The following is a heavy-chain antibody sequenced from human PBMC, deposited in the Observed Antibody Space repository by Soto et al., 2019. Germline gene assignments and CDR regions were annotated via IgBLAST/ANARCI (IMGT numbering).Heavy chain of an antibody. Sequence: PSETLSLTCTVSGGSISSHYWSWIRQPPGQGLEWIGYVYYSGSTNYNPSLKSRVTISVDTSKSQFSLRLSSVTAADTAVYFCASLDGYDHYLDDWGQGALGTVSS. J-gene: IGHJ4*02. CDR2: VYYSGST. V-gene: IGHV4-59*08. D-gene: IGHD5-12*01. CDR1: GGSISSHY. CDR3: ASLDGYDHYLDD.